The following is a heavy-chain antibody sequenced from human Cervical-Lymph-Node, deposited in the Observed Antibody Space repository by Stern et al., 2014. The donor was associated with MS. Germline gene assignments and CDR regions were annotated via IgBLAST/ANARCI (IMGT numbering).Heavy chain of an antibody. J-gene: IGHJ4*02. CDR3: ASAYSSSHYYFDY. D-gene: IGHD6-13*01. CDR1: GFSFSGYA. V-gene: IGHV3-33*01. Sequence: VQLVESGGGGVQPGRSLGLSWAGSGFSFSGYAIHWVRPAPGKGLEWGALIWYDGSNPYYADSVTGRFTISRDNFKNTLYLQLNSLRAEDTAVYYCASAYSSSHYYFDYWGQGTLVTVSS. CDR2: IWYDGSNP.